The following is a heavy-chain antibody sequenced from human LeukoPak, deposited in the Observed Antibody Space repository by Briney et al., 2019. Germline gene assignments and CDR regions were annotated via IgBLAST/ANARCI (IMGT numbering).Heavy chain of an antibody. CDR1: GFTFINAW. CDR2: IKQDGSEK. J-gene: IGHJ5*02. V-gene: IGHV3-7*03. D-gene: IGHD6-13*01. Sequence: GGSLRLSCAASGFTFINAWMSWVRQAPGKGLEWVANIKQDGSEKYYVDSVKGRFTISRDNAKNSLYLQMNSLRAEDTAVYYCARDEEAAGTRYFDPWGQGTLVTVSS. CDR3: ARDEEAAGTRYFDP.